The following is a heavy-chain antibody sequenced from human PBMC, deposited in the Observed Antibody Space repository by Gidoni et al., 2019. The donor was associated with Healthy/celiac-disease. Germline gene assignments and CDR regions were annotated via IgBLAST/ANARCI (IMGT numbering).Heavy chain of an antibody. Sequence: QLQLQESGPGLVKPSETMSLPCTVSGGSISSSSYYWGWIRQPPGKGLEWIGSIYYSGSTYYNPSLKSRVTISVDTSKNQFSLKLSSVTAADTAVYYCARGGGGYSYGYPFDYWGQGTLVTVSS. CDR1: GGSISSSSYY. CDR2: IYYSGST. D-gene: IGHD5-18*01. CDR3: ARGGGGYSYGYPFDY. V-gene: IGHV4-39*07. J-gene: IGHJ4*02.